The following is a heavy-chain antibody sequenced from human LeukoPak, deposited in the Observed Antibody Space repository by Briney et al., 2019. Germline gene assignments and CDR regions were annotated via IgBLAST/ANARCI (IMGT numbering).Heavy chain of an antibody. J-gene: IGHJ6*03. CDR3: GTGTGHYYYYYYMDV. Sequence: SVTLSLTCTVSGGSISSYYWSWIRQPAGKGLEWFGRIYTGGTTNSNPSLKSRATMSVDTSNNQFSLKLSSVTAAATAIYYCGTGTGHYYYYYYMDVWGKGTKVTDSS. V-gene: IGHV4-4*07. D-gene: IGHD1-1*01. CDR1: GGSISSYY. CDR2: IYTGGTT.